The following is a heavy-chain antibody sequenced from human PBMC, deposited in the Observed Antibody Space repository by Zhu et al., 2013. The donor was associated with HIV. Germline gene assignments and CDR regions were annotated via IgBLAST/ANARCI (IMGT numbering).Heavy chain of an antibody. CDR2: IYYSGST. CDR1: GFSFSSYA. CDR3: ARAYSGSYGAVLDS. D-gene: IGHD1-26*01. J-gene: IGHJ4*02. Sequence: QVQLLEPGGGLVQPGGSLRLSCAASGFSFSSYAMNWVRQPPGKGLEWIGSIYYSGSTYYNPSLKSQVTISVDTSKNQFSLKLNSVTAADTAIYYCARAYSGSYGAVLDSWGQGNPGHRSPQ. V-gene: IGHV4-39*07.